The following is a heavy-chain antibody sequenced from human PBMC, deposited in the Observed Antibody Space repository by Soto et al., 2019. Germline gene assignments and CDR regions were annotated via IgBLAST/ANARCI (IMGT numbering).Heavy chain of an antibody. CDR2: MSSDGTNK. Sequence: QVQLVESGGGVVQPGRSLRLSCAASGFTLSSYGMHWVRQAPGKGLEWVAVMSSDGTNKYYADSVRGRSTISRDNSENTLYLQMDSLRAEDTAVFYCAKGRYGSAWTAVDYWGQGTLVTVSS. CDR1: GFTLSSYG. D-gene: IGHD6-25*01. J-gene: IGHJ4*02. CDR3: AKGRYGSAWTAVDY. V-gene: IGHV3-30*18.